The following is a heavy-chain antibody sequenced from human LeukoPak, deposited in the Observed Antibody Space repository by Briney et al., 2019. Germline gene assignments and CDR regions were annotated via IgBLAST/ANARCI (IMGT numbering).Heavy chain of an antibody. CDR3: ARDRGYCSSTSCYKAFWFDP. Sequence: SETLSLTCTVSGGSISSYYWSWIRQPPGKGLEWIGYIYYSGSTNYNPSLKSRVTISVDTSKNQFSLKLSSVTAADTAVHYCARDRGYCSSTSCYKAFWFDPWGQGTLVTVSS. D-gene: IGHD2-2*02. CDR2: IYYSGST. CDR1: GGSISSYY. J-gene: IGHJ5*02. V-gene: IGHV4-59*01.